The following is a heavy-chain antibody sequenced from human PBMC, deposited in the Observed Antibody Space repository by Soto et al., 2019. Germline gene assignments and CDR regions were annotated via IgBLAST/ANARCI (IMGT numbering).Heavy chain of an antibody. Sequence: GGSLRLSCAASGFTFSSYAMSWVRQAPGKGLEWASAISGSGASTYYADSVKGRFTISRDNSKNTLYLQMNSLRAEDTAVYYCAKSKHDSSAYYYFDFWGQGTLVTVSS. V-gene: IGHV3-23*01. D-gene: IGHD3-22*01. CDR1: GFTFSSYA. J-gene: IGHJ4*02. CDR3: AKSKHDSSAYYYFDF. CDR2: ISGSGAST.